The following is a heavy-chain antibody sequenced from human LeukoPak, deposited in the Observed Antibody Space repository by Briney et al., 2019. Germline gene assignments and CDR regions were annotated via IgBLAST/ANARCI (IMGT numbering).Heavy chain of an antibody. CDR2: ISWNSGSI. J-gene: IGHJ4*02. Sequence: GGSLRLSCAASGFTFDDYAMHWVRQAPGKGPEWVSGISWNSGSIGYADSVKGRFTISRDNAKNSLYLQMNSLRAEDTALYYCAKPRGLRIVGAHFDYWGQGTLVTVSS. CDR3: AKPRGLRIVGAHFDY. D-gene: IGHD1-26*01. V-gene: IGHV3-9*01. CDR1: GFTFDDYA.